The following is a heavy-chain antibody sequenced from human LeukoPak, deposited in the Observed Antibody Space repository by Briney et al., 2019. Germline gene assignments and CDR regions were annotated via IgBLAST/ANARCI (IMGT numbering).Heavy chain of an antibody. D-gene: IGHD2-21*02. CDR3: ARGGFYCGGDCYVDY. J-gene: IGHJ4*02. Sequence: PSETLSLTCAVCGGSFSPYYWSWIRQPPGKGLEWIGEINHSGSTSYNPSLKSRVTISVDTSKNQFSLRLSSVTAADTAVYYCARGGFYCGGDCYVDYWGQGTLVTVSS. CDR1: GGSFSPYY. V-gene: IGHV4-34*01. CDR2: INHSGST.